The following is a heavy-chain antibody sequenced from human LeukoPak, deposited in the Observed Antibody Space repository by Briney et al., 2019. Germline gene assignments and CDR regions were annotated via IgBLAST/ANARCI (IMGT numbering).Heavy chain of an antibody. Sequence: PSETLSLTCAVYGGSFSGYYWSWIRQPPGKGLEWIGEINHSGSTNYNPSLKSRVTISVDKSKNQFSLKLSSVTAADTAVYYCARGKVVVPAATDFNWFDPWGQGTLVTVSS. CDR3: ARGKVVVPAATDFNWFDP. CDR2: INHSGST. CDR1: GGSFSGYY. J-gene: IGHJ5*02. D-gene: IGHD2-2*01. V-gene: IGHV4-34*01.